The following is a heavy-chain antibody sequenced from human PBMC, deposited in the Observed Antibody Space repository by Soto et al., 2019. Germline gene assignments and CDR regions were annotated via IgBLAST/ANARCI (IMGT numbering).Heavy chain of an antibody. D-gene: IGHD3-3*02. CDR1: GGSISSGYY. CDR2: ICYSGNT. Sequence: PSETLSLTCTVSGGSISSGYYWSWIRHHPGKGLELIGYICYSGNTYYNPSLKSRVSISLDTSKSQFSLKLDSVTAAETAVYYCARDAHVALGVPNPMAAWGQGTTVTVPS. J-gene: IGHJ6*02. V-gene: IGHV4-31*03. CDR3: ARDAHVALGVPNPMAA.